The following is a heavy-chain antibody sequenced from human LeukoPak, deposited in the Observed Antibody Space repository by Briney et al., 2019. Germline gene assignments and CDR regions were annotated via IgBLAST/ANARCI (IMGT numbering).Heavy chain of an antibody. J-gene: IGHJ4*02. D-gene: IGHD3-10*01. Sequence: GASLEISCEGSGSLFTSYWISWGRQLPGKGLEWMGRIDPSDSYTNYSPSFQGHVTISADKSISTAYLQWSSLKASDTAMYYCASMVRGVIEDDYWGQGTLVTVSS. CDR1: GSLFTSYW. CDR3: ASMVRGVIEDDY. V-gene: IGHV5-10-1*01. CDR2: IDPSDSYT.